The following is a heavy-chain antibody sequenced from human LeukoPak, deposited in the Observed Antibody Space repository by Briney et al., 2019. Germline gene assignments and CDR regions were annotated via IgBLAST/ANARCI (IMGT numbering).Heavy chain of an antibody. CDR1: GYSFTSYW. CDR2: IYPGDSDT. D-gene: IGHD1-1*01. CDR3: ARRGTATHDLDV. Sequence: GESLKISCKGSGYSFTSYWLGWVRPMPRKGLEWMGIIYPGDSDTIYSPPFQGQVPISPHKSNSTPYLQWSSLKASDTAMYYCARRGTATHDLDVWGQGTTVTVSS. J-gene: IGHJ6*02. V-gene: IGHV5-51*01.